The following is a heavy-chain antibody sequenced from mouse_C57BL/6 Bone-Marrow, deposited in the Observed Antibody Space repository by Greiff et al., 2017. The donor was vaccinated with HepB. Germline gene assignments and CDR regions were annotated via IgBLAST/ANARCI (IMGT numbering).Heavy chain of an antibody. D-gene: IGHD3-2*02. J-gene: IGHJ1*03. CDR2: TFYSGIT. V-gene: IGHV3-3*01. Sequence: VQLQQSGPSLVRPSQTLSLTCTVTGFSINSDCYWIWIRQFPGNKLEYIGYTFYSGITYYNPSLESRTYITRDTSKNQFSLKLSSVTTEDRATYYCARDRDSSGHGWYFDVWGTGTTVTVSS. CDR3: ARDRDSSGHGWYFDV. CDR1: GFSINSDCY.